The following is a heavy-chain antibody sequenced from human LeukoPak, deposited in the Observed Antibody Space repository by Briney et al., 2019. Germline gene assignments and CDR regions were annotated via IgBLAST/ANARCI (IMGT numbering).Heavy chain of an antibody. V-gene: IGHV3-13*01. Sequence: GRSLRLSCAASGFTFSSYDMHWVRQATGKGLEWVSAIGTAGDTYYPGSVKGRFTISRENAKNSLYLQMNSLRAEDTAVYYCARDGVGEYSSTFDYWGQGTLVTVSS. CDR1: GFTFSSYD. CDR3: ARDGVGEYSSTFDY. D-gene: IGHD6-6*01. J-gene: IGHJ4*02. CDR2: IGTAGDT.